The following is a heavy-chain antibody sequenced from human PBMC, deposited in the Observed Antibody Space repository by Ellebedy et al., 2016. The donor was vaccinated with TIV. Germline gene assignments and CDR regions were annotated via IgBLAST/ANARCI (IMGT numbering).Heavy chain of an antibody. V-gene: IGHV3-30-3*01. CDR1: GFTFSSYA. CDR3: ARVIVAYYYYGMDV. J-gene: IGHJ6*02. Sequence: GESLKISXAASGFTFSSYAMHWVRQAPGKGLEWVAVISYDGSNKYYADSVKGRFTISRDNSKNTLYLQMNSLRAEDTAVYYCARVIVAYYYYGMDVWGQGTTVTVSS. CDR2: ISYDGSNK. D-gene: IGHD3-22*01.